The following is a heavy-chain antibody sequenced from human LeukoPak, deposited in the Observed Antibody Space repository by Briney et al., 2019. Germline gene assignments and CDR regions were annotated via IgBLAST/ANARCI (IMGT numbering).Heavy chain of an antibody. Sequence: SETLSLTCTVSNASISGYYWNWIWQSPGKGLEWIGYIYSNGHTIHNPSLKSRVTISVDTSKNQFSLKLSSVTAADTAVYYCARGLKPPGIAVAVRNWFDPWGQGTLVTVSS. CDR2: IYSNGHT. V-gene: IGHV4-59*01. J-gene: IGHJ5*02. CDR3: ARGLKPPGIAVAVRNWFDP. D-gene: IGHD6-19*01. CDR1: NASISGYY.